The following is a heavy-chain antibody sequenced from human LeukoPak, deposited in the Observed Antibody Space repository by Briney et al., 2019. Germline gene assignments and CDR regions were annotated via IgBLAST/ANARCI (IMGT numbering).Heavy chain of an antibody. J-gene: IGHJ4*02. Sequence: PGGSLRLSCTASGFMFADYTMSWVRQAPGKGLEWVGFIRSKDHGGTIEYAASVRGRFTISRDDSKSIAYLQVNSMKTEDTAVYYCSRVTFYYDSSGYYPSYYFDHWGQGTLVTVSS. CDR3: SRVTFYYDSSGYYPSYYFDH. CDR1: GFMFADYT. CDR2: IRSKDHGGTI. V-gene: IGHV3-49*04. D-gene: IGHD3-22*01.